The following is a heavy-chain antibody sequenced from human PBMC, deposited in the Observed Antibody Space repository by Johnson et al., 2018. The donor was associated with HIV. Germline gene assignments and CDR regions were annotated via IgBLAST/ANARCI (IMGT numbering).Heavy chain of an antibody. Sequence: VQLVESGGGLVQPGGSLRLSCAASGFSFSISFLDWVRQAPGKGLEYVAGISPTSDSAYYADSVQGRFTLSRDNSKNTLYLQMTSLRAEDTAVYYCARELQDDSSGYYYNDAFDIWGQGTMVTVSS. J-gene: IGHJ3*02. CDR1: GFSFSISF. CDR2: ISPTSDSA. CDR3: ARELQDDSSGYYYNDAFDI. D-gene: IGHD3-22*01. V-gene: IGHV3-64*07.